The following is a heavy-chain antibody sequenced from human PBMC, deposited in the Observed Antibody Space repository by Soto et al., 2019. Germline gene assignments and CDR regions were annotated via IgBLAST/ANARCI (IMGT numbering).Heavy chain of an antibody. CDR3: ARPNRGLLSMWLDY. D-gene: IGHD2-15*01. J-gene: IGHJ4*02. V-gene: IGHV3-33*01. CDR1: GFTFSSYG. Sequence: GGSLRLSCAASGFTFSSYGMHWVRQAPGKGLEWVAVIWYDGSNKYYADSVKGRFTISRDNSKNTLYLQMNSLRAEDTAVYYCARPNRGLLSMWLDYWGQGTLVTVSS. CDR2: IWYDGSNK.